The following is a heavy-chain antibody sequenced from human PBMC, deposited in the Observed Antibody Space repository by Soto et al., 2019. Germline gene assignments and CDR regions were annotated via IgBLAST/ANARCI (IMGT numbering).Heavy chain of an antibody. V-gene: IGHV3-23*01. J-gene: IGHJ4*02. CDR2: ISGSGGST. CDR3: AKSRQIRYFDWLLSDFDY. CDR1: GFTFSSYA. D-gene: IGHD3-9*01. Sequence: GGSLRLSCAASGFTFSSYAMSWVRQAPGKGLEWVSAISGSGGSTYYAESVKGRFTISRDNSKNTLYLQMNSLRAEDTAVFYCAKSRQIRYFDWLLSDFDYWGQGTLVTVPQ.